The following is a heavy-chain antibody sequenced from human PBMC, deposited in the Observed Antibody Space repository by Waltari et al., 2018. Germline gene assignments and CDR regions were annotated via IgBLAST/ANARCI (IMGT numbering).Heavy chain of an antibody. CDR2: VDPENGET. J-gene: IGHJ5*01. V-gene: IGHV1-69-2*01. Sequence: EVQMVQSGAEVKKPGSSVKISCKTSGYIFTDYYIDWVQQAPGKGLEWVGLVDPENGETFYAATFQDRVTITADTSTVTAYMQLRDLKSDDTAVYYCSTLNWNEVRPFDFWGQGTLVTVSS. D-gene: IGHD1-1*01. CDR1: GYIFTDYY. CDR3: STLNWNEVRPFDF.